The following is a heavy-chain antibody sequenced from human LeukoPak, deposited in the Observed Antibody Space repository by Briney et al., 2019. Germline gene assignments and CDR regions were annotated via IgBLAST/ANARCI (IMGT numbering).Heavy chain of an antibody. CDR1: GYTFTGYY. V-gene: IGHV1-2*02. D-gene: IGHD6-6*01. J-gene: IGHJ4*02. CDR3: ARESVPVNEYSY. CDR2: INPNSGGT. Sequence: ASVKVSCKASGYTFTGYYMHWVRQAPGQGLEWMGWINPNSGGTNYAQKFQGRVTMTRDTSISTAYMELSRLRSDDTAVYYCARESVPVNEYSYWGQGTLVTVSS.